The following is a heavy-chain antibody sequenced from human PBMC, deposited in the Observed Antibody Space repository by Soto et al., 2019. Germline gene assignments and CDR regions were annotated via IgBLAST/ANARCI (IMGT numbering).Heavy chain of an antibody. CDR1: GFIFSNNG. CDR2: MSYDGSAK. CDR3: AIVRVADSPLDH. V-gene: IGHV3-30*03. Sequence: QVQLVESGGGVVQPGRSLRLYCEGSGFIFSNNGMHWVRQAPGKGLEWVAFMSYDGSAKFLADSVKGRFTISRDNSKSTLSLHMSSLRAEDTAMYYCAIVRVADSPLDHWGQGTLVTVSS. D-gene: IGHD3-10*02. J-gene: IGHJ4*02.